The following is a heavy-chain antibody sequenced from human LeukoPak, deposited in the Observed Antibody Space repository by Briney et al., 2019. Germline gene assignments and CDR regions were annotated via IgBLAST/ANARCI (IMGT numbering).Heavy chain of an antibody. CDR1: GFTVSSNY. CDR3: ARDYGSGWYRTDYGMDV. Sequence: PGGSLRLSCAASGFTVSSNYMSWVRQAPGKGLEWVSVIYSGGSTYYADSVKGRFTISRDNSKNTLYLQMNSLRAEDTAVYYCARDYGSGWYRTDYGMDVWGQGTTVTVSS. D-gene: IGHD6-19*01. V-gene: IGHV3-53*01. CDR2: IYSGGST. J-gene: IGHJ6*02.